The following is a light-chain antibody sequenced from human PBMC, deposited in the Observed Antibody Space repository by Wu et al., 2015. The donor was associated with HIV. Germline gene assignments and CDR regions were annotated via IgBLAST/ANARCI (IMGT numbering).Light chain of an antibody. CDR3: QQYSNWPPIT. CDR2: GAS. J-gene: IGKJ5*01. Sequence: EIVMTQSPATLSVSPGESATLFCKAGQNIRSNLAWYQQKPGQAPRLLIYGASARATGVPARFSGSGSETDFTLTISGLQSEDFAIYYCQQYSNWPPITFGQGTRLEIK. V-gene: IGKV3-15*01. CDR1: QNIRSN.